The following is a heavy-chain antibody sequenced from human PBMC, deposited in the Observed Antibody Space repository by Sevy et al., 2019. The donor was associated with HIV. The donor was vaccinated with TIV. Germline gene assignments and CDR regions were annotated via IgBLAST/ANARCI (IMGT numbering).Heavy chain of an antibody. D-gene: IGHD6-13*01. CDR2: IKQDGSEK. CDR3: ARDGNGYSSSWYRTGYYYYYGMDV. V-gene: IGHV3-7*01. J-gene: IGHJ6*02. CDR1: GFTFSSYW. Sequence: GGSLRLSCAASGFTFSSYWMSWVRQAPGKGLEWVANIKQDGSEKYYVDSVKGRFTISRDNAKYSLYLQMNSLRAEDTAVYYCARDGNGYSSSWYRTGYYYYYGMDVWGQGTTVTVSS.